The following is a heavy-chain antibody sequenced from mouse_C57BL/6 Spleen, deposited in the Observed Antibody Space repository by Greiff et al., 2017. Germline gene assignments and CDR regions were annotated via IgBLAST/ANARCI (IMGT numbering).Heavy chain of an antibody. Sequence: DVMLVESGGDLVKPGGSLKLSCAASGFTFSSYGMSWVRQTPDKRLEWVATISSGGSYTYYPDSVKGRFTISRDNAKNTLYLQMSSLKSEDTAMYYCARRYGSSPYYYAMDYWGQGTSVTVSS. V-gene: IGHV5-6*02. J-gene: IGHJ4*01. CDR3: ARRYGSSPYYYAMDY. D-gene: IGHD1-1*01. CDR1: GFTFSSYG. CDR2: ISSGGSYT.